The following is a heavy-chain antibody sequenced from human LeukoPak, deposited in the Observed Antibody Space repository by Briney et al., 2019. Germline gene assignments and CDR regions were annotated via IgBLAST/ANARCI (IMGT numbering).Heavy chain of an antibody. Sequence: PSQTLSLTCAVSGGSVSSGGYSWSWIRQPPGKDLEWIVYIYDSGSTYYNSSLKSRVTISVDRSKNQFSLKLSSVTAADTAVYYCARRNGPFDYWGQGTLVTVSS. CDR2: IYDSGST. J-gene: IGHJ4*02. V-gene: IGHV4-30-2*01. CDR1: GGSVSSGGYS. D-gene: IGHD1-1*01. CDR3: ARRNGPFDY.